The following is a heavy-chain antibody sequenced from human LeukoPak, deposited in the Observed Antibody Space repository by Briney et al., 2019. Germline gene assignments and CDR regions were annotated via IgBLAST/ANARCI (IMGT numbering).Heavy chain of an antibody. V-gene: IGHV3-23*01. CDR3: ARHGADFWSGYPFDY. J-gene: IGHJ4*02. D-gene: IGHD3-3*01. CDR2: MSGSAGST. CDR1: GFTISSYA. Sequence: AGGSLRLSCAVSGFTISSYAMSWVRQAPGKGLEWVSAMSGSAGSTYYADSVKGRITISRDNSNNMLYLEMNSLRAEDTAVYYCARHGADFWSGYPFDYWGQGTLVTVSS.